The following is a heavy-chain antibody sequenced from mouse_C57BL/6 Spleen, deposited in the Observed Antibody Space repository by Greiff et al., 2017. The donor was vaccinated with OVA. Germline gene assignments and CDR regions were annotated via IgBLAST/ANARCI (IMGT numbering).Heavy chain of an antibody. V-gene: IGHV5-9*01. Sequence: EVQVVESGGGLVKPGGSLKLSCAASGFTFSSYTMSWVRQTPEKRLEWVATISGGGGNTYYPDSVKGRFTISRDNAKNTLYLQMSSLRSEDTALYYCARQRDYYSNQGWYFDVWGTGTTVTVSS. J-gene: IGHJ1*03. CDR1: GFTFSSYT. CDR2: ISGGGGNT. D-gene: IGHD2-5*01. CDR3: ARQRDYYSNQGWYFDV.